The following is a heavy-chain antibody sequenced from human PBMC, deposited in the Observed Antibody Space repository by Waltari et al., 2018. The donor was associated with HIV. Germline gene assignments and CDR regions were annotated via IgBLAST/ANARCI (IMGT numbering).Heavy chain of an antibody. D-gene: IGHD5-12*01. CDR3: ARHGGMATTFDY. V-gene: IGHV4-59*08. J-gene: IGHJ4*02. Sequence: QVQLQESGPGLVKPSETLSLTCTVSGGSINYYYWNWIRQPPGKGLEWIGYIYYSGTTNYNPSLESRVTISVDTSKNHFSLNLTSVTAADTAMYYCARHGGMATTFDYWGQGSLGTVSS. CDR2: IYYSGTT. CDR1: GGSINYYY.